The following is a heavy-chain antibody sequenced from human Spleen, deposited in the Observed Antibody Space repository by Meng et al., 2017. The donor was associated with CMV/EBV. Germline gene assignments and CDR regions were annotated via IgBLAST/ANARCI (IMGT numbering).Heavy chain of an antibody. Sequence: QVQLQESGPGLVEPSQTLSLTCTVSGGSMSSGNYYWSWIRQPPGKGLEWIGYIHHSGSACYNPSLKSRVSISVDTSKNQFSLNLNSMTAADTAVYYCASFDHIPRRNYFDYWGQGTLVTVSS. D-gene: IGHD2-21*01. J-gene: IGHJ4*02. CDR3: ASFDHIPRRNYFDY. V-gene: IGHV4-30-4*01. CDR1: GGSMSSGNYY. CDR2: IHHSGSA.